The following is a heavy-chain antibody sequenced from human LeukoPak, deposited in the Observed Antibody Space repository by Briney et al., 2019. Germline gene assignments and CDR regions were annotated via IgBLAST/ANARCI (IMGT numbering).Heavy chain of an antibody. D-gene: IGHD6-25*01. J-gene: IGHJ5*02. CDR1: GGSISSYY. CDR3: AGNIGAALNWFDP. V-gene: IGHV4-59*01. Sequence: SETLSLTCTVSGGSISSYYWSWIRQPPGKGLEWIGYIYYSGSTTYNPSLKSRVTISVDTSKNQFSLKLSSVTAADTAVYYCAGNIGAALNWFDPWGQGTLVTVSS. CDR2: IYYSGST.